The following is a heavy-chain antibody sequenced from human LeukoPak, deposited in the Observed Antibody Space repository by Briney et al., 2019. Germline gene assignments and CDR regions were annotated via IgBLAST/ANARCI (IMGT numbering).Heavy chain of an antibody. Sequence: GGSLRLFCAASTLRFSIYAMNWVRQAPGKGLEWVSAISGAGHGTYYADSVKGRFTISRDNSKNTLYLQMNSLRAGDTAIYYCAKDVLGATGVFDPWGQGTLVTVSS. CDR1: TLRFSIYA. CDR3: AKDVLGATGVFDP. V-gene: IGHV3-23*01. D-gene: IGHD1-26*01. CDR2: ISGAGHGT. J-gene: IGHJ5*02.